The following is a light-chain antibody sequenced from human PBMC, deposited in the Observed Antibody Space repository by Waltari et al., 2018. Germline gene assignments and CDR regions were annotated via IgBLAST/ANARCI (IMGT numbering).Light chain of an antibody. CDR1: SSYLGS. V-gene: IGLV2-8*01. CDR3: TSDTGSDFYV. Sequence: QSALTQPPSASGSPGQSVTISCTGTSSYLGSVSLYQQHPGKAPKLLIYEVTKRPSGVPDRFSASASGNTASLTVSGLQAEDEADYYCTSDTGSDFYVFGTGTKVTVL. CDR2: EVT. J-gene: IGLJ1*01.